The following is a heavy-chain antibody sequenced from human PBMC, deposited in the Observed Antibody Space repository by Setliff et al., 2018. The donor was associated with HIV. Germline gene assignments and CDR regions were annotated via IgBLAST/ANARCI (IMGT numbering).Heavy chain of an antibody. Sequence: PSQTLSLTCAISGDNVSSGTSAWSWIRQSPSRGLEWLGRTYYRSTWRFGYADSVRGRISIAPDTSKNQFSMQLKSATPEDAAVYFCVRDRGISSFETWGQGTKVTVSS. CDR1: GDNVSSGTSA. CDR3: VRDRGISSFET. V-gene: IGHV6-1*01. D-gene: IGHD3-10*01. J-gene: IGHJ3*02. CDR2: TYYRSTWRF.